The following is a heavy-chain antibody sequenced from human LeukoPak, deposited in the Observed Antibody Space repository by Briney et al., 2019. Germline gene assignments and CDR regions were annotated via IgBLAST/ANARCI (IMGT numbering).Heavy chain of an antibody. CDR3: VREQTIMAAAGLDY. D-gene: IGHD6-13*01. Sequence: PGGSLRLSCAASGFTFSSHAMHWVRQAPGKGLEWVGIISKDGSIKYYADSMKGRLTMSRDNSRNTLYLKMNSLRAEDTSIYYCVREQTIMAAAGLDYWGQGTLVTVSS. J-gene: IGHJ4*02. CDR2: ISKDGSIK. V-gene: IGHV3-30*01. CDR1: GFTFSSHA.